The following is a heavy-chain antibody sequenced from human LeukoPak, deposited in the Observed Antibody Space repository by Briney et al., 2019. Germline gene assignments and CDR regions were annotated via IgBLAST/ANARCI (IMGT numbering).Heavy chain of an antibody. CDR3: ARFQGYFQH. CDR2: FYYSGST. J-gene: IGHJ1*01. V-gene: IGHV4-59*01. Sequence: GSLRLSCAASGFTFSSYAMSWIRQPPGKGLEWIGYFYYSGSTNYNPSLKSRVTISVDTSKNQFSLKLSSVTAADTAVYYCARFQGYFQHWGQGTLVTVSS. CDR1: GFTFSSYA.